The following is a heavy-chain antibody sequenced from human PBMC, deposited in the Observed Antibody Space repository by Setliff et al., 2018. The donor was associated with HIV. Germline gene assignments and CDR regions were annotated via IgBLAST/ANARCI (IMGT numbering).Heavy chain of an antibody. CDR1: GFRFRSYA. CDR2: ISGSGDIT. V-gene: IGHV3-23*01. J-gene: IGHJ4*02. Sequence: SCAASGFRFRSYAVSWVRQAPGKGLEWVSVISGSGDITYYRESVKGRFTVSRDNSNNTVYLQMNSLRAEDTAMYYCAKTQTVITVYGPFDSWGQGTPVTVSS. D-gene: IGHD4-4*01. CDR3: AKTQTVITVYGPFDS.